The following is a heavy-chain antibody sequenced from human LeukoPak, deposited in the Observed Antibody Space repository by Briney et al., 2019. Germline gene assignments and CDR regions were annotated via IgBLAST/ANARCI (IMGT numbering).Heavy chain of an antibody. Sequence: GSSVKVSCKASGGTFSSYAISWVRQAPGQGLEWMGGIIPIFGTANYAQKFQGRVTITADESTSTAYMELSSLRSEDTAVYYCARDFRGTAARPAYYYYMDVWGKGTTVTVPS. V-gene: IGHV1-69*01. CDR3: ARDFRGTAARPAYYYYMDV. J-gene: IGHJ6*03. CDR2: IIPIFGTA. CDR1: GGTFSSYA. D-gene: IGHD6-6*01.